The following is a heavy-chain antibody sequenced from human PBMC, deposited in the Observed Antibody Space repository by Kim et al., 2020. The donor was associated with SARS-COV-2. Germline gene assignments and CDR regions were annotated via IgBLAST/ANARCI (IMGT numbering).Heavy chain of an antibody. Sequence: ASVKISCKVFGYTLTELSMHWVRHAPGKGLEWMGGFDPEDGETIYAQKFQGRVTMAEDTSTDTAYMELSSLRSEDTAVYYCATVAAQDKFDYWGQGTLVTVSS. J-gene: IGHJ4*02. D-gene: IGHD6-6*01. CDR1: GYTLTELS. V-gene: IGHV1-24*01. CDR2: FDPEDGET. CDR3: ATVAAQDKFDY.